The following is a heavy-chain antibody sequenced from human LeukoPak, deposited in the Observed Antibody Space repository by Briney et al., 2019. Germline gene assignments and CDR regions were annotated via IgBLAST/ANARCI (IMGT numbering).Heavy chain of an antibody. CDR2: ISSDSNYI. V-gene: IGHV3-21*01. CDR1: GVTFSSYS. CDR3: ARDTSSHYAFDI. Sequence: GGSLRLSCAASGVTFSSYSMNWVRQAPGKGLEWVSSISSDSNYIYYADSVKGRFTISRDNAKNSLYLQMNSLRAEDTAVYYCARDTSSHYAFDIWGQGTMVTVSS. J-gene: IGHJ3*02.